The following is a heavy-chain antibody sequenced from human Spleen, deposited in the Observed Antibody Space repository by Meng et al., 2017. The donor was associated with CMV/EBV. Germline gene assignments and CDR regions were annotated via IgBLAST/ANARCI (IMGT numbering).Heavy chain of an antibody. Sequence: GGSLRLSCAASGFHFPTYWMSWVRQAPGKALEWVANINQDGSQRNYVDSVKGRFTISRDNAKNSLYLQMNSLRAEDTAVYYCARDRVIVGASDYYYYYGMDVWGQGTTVTVSS. D-gene: IGHD1-26*01. CDR1: GFHFPTYW. V-gene: IGHV3-7*01. CDR2: INQDGSQR. CDR3: ARDRVIVGASDYYYYYGMDV. J-gene: IGHJ6*02.